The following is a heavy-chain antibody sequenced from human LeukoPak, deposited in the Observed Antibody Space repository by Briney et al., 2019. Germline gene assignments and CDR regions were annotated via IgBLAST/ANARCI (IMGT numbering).Heavy chain of an antibody. Sequence: SETLSLTCAVYGGSFSGYYWSWIRQPPGKGLEWIGEIDHSGSTNYNPSLKSRVTISVDTSKNQFSLKLSSVTAADTAVYYCARHPAERAAAGTGNYYYYYYMDVWGKGTTVTISS. V-gene: IGHV4-34*01. CDR1: GGSFSGYY. CDR2: IDHSGST. J-gene: IGHJ6*03. CDR3: ARHPAERAAAGTGNYYYYYYMDV. D-gene: IGHD6-13*01.